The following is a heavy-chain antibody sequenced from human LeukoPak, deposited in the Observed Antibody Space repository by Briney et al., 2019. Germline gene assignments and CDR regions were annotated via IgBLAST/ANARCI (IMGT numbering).Heavy chain of an antibody. CDR3: AKSTSTRITILGY. V-gene: IGHV3-23*01. CDR2: ISGSGGST. CDR1: GFTFRSYA. D-gene: IGHD3-10*01. Sequence: GGSLRLSCAASGFTFRSYAMSWLRQAPGKGLEWVSDISGSGGSTYYADSEKGRFTISRDNSKNTLYLQMNSLRAEDTAVYYCAKSTSTRITILGYWGQGTLVSVSS. J-gene: IGHJ4*02.